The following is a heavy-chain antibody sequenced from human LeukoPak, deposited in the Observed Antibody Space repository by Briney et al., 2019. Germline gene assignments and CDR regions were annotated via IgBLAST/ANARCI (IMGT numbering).Heavy chain of an antibody. CDR2: IITIFGTA. V-gene: IGHV1-69*05. CDR1: LGTFSSYA. J-gene: IGHJ4*02. D-gene: IGHD3-10*01. CDR3: ASAGYYYGSGSYYNGPFDY. Sequence: GAPLKVSSKASLGTFSSYAISCGRQAPGQGPEWMGGIITIFGTASYAQKSQGRDTSTTDESTSTAYMELSSLRSEDTAVYYCASAGYYYGSGSYYNGPFDYWGQGTLVTVSS.